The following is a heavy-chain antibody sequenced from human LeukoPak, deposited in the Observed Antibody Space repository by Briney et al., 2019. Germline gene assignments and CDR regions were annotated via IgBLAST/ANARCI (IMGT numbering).Heavy chain of an antibody. CDR3: AKGLDDYSSSWYAY. CDR1: GFTFSNYA. J-gene: IGHJ4*02. CDR2: ISGNSGST. V-gene: IGHV3-23*01. D-gene: IGHD6-13*01. Sequence: GGSLRLSCAASGFTFSNYAMSWVRQAPGKGLEWVSAISGNSGSTYYADSVKGRFTISRDNSKNSLHLQMNSLRAEGTAVYYCAKGLDDYSSSWYAYWGQGTLVTVSS.